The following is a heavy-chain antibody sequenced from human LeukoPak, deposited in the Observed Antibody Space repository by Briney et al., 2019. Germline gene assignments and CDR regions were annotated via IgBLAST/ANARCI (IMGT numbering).Heavy chain of an antibody. D-gene: IGHD5-18*01. Sequence: SETLSLTCTVSGGSISSGGYYWRWIRQHPGTGLEWIGYIYYSGSTYYNPSLKSRVTISVDTSKNQFSLKLSSVTAADTAVYYCARVENTAMVYYFDYWGQGTLVTVSS. CDR2: IYYSGST. CDR3: ARVENTAMVYYFDY. V-gene: IGHV4-31*03. J-gene: IGHJ4*02. CDR1: GGSISSGGYY.